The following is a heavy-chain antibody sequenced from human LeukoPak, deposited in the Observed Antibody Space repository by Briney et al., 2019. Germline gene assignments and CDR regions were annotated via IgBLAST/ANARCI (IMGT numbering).Heavy chain of an antibody. J-gene: IGHJ4*02. CDR3: ARGPLWFGELNY. V-gene: IGHV4-61*02. Sequence: SQTLSPTCTVSGGSISSGSYYWSWIRQPAGKGLEWIGRIYTSGSTNYNPSLKSRVTISVDTSKNQFSLKLSSVTAADTAVYYCARGPLWFGELNYWGQGTLVTVSS. CDR2: IYTSGST. D-gene: IGHD3-10*01. CDR1: GGSISSGSYY.